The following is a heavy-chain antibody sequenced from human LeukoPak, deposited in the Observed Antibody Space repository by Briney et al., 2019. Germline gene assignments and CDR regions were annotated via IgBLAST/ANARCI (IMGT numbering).Heavy chain of an antibody. V-gene: IGHV4-34*01. D-gene: IGHD4-17*01. CDR2: INHSGYT. CDR1: GVSFDDYY. Sequence: SETLSLTCGVSGVSFDDYYWSWVRQTPGKGLEWLGEINHSGYTNDSPSLKSRVTLSIDTSRKQFSLNLRSVTVADAGIYYCTRMNTGHDYWGQGPLVTVSS. J-gene: IGHJ4*02. CDR3: TRMNTGHDY.